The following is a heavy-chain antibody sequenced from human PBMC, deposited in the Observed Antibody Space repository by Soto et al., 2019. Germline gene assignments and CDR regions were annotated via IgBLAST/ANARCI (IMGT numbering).Heavy chain of an antibody. CDR1: GFTFSSYA. V-gene: IGHV3-23*01. CDR2: ITASGGST. J-gene: IGHJ6*02. CDR3: AKSPTMLRGVPYGMDV. D-gene: IGHD3-10*01. Sequence: GGSLRLSCAASGFTFSSYAMSWVRQAPGKGLEWVSTITASGGSTYSADSVKGRFTISRDNSKNTLYLQMNSLRAEDTAVYYCAKSPTMLRGVPYGMDVWGQGTTVTV.